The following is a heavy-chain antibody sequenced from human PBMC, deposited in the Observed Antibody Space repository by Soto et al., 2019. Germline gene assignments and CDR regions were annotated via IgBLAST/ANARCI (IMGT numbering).Heavy chain of an antibody. Sequence: SETLSLTCTVSGGSISSYYWSWIRQPPGNGLEWIGYIYYSGSTNYNPSLKSRVTISVDTSKNQFSLKLSSVTAADTAVYYCARSGYSYGPNPLLYWGQGTLVTVS. V-gene: IGHV4-59*12. J-gene: IGHJ4*02. CDR1: GGSISSYY. D-gene: IGHD5-18*01. CDR2: IYYSGST. CDR3: ARSGYSYGPNPLLY.